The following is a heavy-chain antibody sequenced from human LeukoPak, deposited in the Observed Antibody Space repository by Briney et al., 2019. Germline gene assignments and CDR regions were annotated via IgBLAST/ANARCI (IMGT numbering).Heavy chain of an antibody. D-gene: IGHD3-9*01. CDR3: ARGLYETGSLYFDY. J-gene: IGHJ4*02. Sequence: PGGSLRLSYAASGFTFSDYWMHWVRQAPGKGLVWVSRINSDGSSTSYADSVKGRFTMSRDNTKNTLYLQMNSLRAEDTAVFYCARGLYETGSLYFDYWGQGTLVTVSS. CDR2: INSDGSST. V-gene: IGHV3-74*01. CDR1: GFTFSDYW.